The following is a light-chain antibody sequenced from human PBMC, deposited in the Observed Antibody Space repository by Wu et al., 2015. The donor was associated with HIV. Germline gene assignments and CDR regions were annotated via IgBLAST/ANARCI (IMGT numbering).Light chain of an antibody. CDR1: QSVTSSY. CDR2: GAS. V-gene: IGKV3-20*01. Sequence: EIVLTQSPGTLSLSPGERATLSCRASQSVTSSYLAWYQQKPGQAPRLLIYGASNRATGIPDRFSGHGSGTDFTLTISRLEPEDFAVYFCQQCDFSPSITFGQGTRLEIK. J-gene: IGKJ5*01. CDR3: QQCDFSPSIT.